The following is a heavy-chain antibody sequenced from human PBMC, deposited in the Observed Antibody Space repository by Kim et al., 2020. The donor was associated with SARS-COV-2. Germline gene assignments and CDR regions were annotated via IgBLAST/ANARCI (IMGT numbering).Heavy chain of an antibody. D-gene: IGHD3-22*01. J-gene: IGHJ4*02. Sequence: GGSLRLSCAASGFTFDDYGMSWVRQAPGKGLEWVSGINWNGGSTGYADSVKGRFTISRDNAKNSLYLQMNSLRAEDTALYHCARLGGYYYDSSGYYYWGQGTLVTVSS. CDR3: ARLGGYYYDSSGYYY. CDR1: GFTFDDYG. CDR2: INWNGGST. V-gene: IGHV3-20*01.